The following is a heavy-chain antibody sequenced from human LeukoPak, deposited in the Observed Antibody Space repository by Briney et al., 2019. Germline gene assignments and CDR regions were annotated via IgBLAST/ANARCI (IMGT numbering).Heavy chain of an antibody. CDR2: SYSGGSS. Sequence: AGSLRLSCAASGFTVSTNYMSWVRQAPGKGLEWVSVSYSGGSSYYADSVKGRFTISRDNSKNTLYLQMNSLRAEDTAVYFCAREEHYRRYFALWGRGTLVTVSS. D-gene: IGHD3-16*02. V-gene: IGHV3-53*01. CDR3: AREEHYRRYFAL. J-gene: IGHJ2*01. CDR1: GFTVSTNY.